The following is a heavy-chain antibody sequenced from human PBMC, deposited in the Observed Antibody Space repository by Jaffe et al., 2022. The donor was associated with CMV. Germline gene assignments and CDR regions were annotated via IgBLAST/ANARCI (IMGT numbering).Heavy chain of an antibody. V-gene: IGHV4-59*01. D-gene: IGHD3-10*02. Sequence: QVQLQESGPGLVKPSETLSLTCTVSGGSISSYYWSWIRQPPGKGLEWIGYIYYSGSTNYNPSLKSRVTISVDTSKNQFSLKLSSVTAADTAVYYCARIVRSAANWYFDLWGRGTLVTVSS. CDR2: IYYSGST. CDR3: ARIVRSAANWYFDL. CDR1: GGSISSYY. J-gene: IGHJ2*01.